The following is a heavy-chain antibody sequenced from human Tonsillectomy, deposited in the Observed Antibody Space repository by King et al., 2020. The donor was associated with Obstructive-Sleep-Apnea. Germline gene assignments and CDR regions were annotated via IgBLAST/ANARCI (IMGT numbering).Heavy chain of an antibody. CDR1: GFTFSSYA. D-gene: IGHD3-22*01. CDR2: ISGSGGST. Sequence: VQLVESGGGLVQPGGSLRLSCAASGFTFSSYAMSWVRQAPGKGLEWVSAISGSGGSTYYADSVKDRFTISRDNSKNTLYLQMNSLRAEDTAVYYCAKGRPKKARIAYYDKNFDYWGQGTLVTVSS. CDR3: AKGRPKKARIAYYDKNFDY. J-gene: IGHJ4*02. V-gene: IGHV3-23*04.